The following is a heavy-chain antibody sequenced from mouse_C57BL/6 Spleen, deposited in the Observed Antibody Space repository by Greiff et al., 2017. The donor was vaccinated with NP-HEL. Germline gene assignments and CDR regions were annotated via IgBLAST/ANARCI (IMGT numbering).Heavy chain of an antibody. Sequence: VQVVESGPGLVAPSQSLSITCTVSGFSLTSYGVDWVRQSPGKGLEWLGVIWGVGSTNYNSALKSRLSISKDNSKSQVFLKMNSLQTDDTAMYYCASGELRGFAYWGQGTLVTVSA. CDR1: GFSLTSYG. CDR2: IWGVGST. CDR3: ASGELRGFAY. V-gene: IGHV2-6*01. J-gene: IGHJ3*01. D-gene: IGHD3-2*02.